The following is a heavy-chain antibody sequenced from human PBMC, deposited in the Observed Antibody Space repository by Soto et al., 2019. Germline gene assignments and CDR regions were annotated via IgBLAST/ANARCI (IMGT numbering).Heavy chain of an antibody. CDR3: AKAPPPDHSGWYGIYFDY. D-gene: IGHD6-19*01. J-gene: IGHJ4*02. V-gene: IGHV3-23*01. CDR2: ISGSGGST. Sequence: GGTLRLSCAASGFTFSSYAMSWVRQAPGKGLEWVSAISGSGGSTYYADSVKGRFTISRDNSKNTLYLQMNSLRAEDTAVYYCAKAPPPDHSGWYGIYFDYWGQGILVTV. CDR1: GFTFSSYA.